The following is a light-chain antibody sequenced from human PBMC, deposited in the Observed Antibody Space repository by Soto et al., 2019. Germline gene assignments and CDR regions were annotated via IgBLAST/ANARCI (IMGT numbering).Light chain of an antibody. Sequence: QLVLTQPPSVSGAPGQRVTISCTGSSSNIGAGYDVHWYQQLPGTAPKLLIYGNSNRPSGVPDRFSGSKSGTTASLAITGLQAEDEADYYCQSYDSSVSGSVFGGRTKLTVL. CDR3: QSYDSSVSGSV. CDR1: SSNIGAGYD. CDR2: GNS. V-gene: IGLV1-40*01. J-gene: IGLJ2*01.